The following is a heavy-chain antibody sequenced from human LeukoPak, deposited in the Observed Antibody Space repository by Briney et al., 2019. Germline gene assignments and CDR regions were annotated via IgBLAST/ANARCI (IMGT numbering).Heavy chain of an antibody. J-gene: IGHJ4*02. V-gene: IGHV4-59*12. CDR2: IYYSGST. D-gene: IGHD4-17*01. Sequence: SETLSLTCAVYGGSFSGYYWSWIRQPPGKGLEWIGYIYYSGSTNYNPSLKSRVTISVDTSKNQFSLKLSSVTAADTAVYYCARAKNDYGDYGDYWGQGTLVTVSS. CDR3: ARAKNDYGDYGDY. CDR1: GGSFSGYY.